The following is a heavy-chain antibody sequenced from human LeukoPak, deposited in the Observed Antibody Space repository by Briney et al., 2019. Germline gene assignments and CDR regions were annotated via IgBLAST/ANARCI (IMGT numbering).Heavy chain of an antibody. Sequence: GGSLRLSSAASGFTFRSYSMNWVREAPGKGLEWVSYISDDSSSIYYAESVKGRFTISRDNAKKSVSLQMNSLRAEDTAVYYCASTFDYWGQGTLVTVSS. CDR2: ISDDSSSI. V-gene: IGHV3-48*04. CDR3: ASTFDY. CDR1: GFTFRSYS. J-gene: IGHJ4*02.